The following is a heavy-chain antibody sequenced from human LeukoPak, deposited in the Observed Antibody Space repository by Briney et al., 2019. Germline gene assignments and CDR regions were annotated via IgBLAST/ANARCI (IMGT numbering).Heavy chain of an antibody. CDR3: ARGHPHLFYSHGTGLDY. D-gene: IGHD5-18*01. Sequence: SETLSLTCTVSGGSISSYYWSWIRQPPGKGLEWIGYIYYSGSTNYNPSLKSRVTISVDTSKNQFSLKLSSVTAADTAVYYCARGHPHLFYSHGTGLDYWGQGTLVTVSS. V-gene: IGHV4-59*01. CDR2: IYYSGST. CDR1: GGSISSYY. J-gene: IGHJ4*02.